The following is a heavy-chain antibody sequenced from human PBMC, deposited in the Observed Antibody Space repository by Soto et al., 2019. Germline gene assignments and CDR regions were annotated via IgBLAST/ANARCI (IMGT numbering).Heavy chain of an antibody. D-gene: IGHD3-22*01. J-gene: IGHJ3*02. CDR2: INAGNGNT. Sequence: GASVKVSCKASGYTFTSYAMHWVRQAPGQRLEWMGWINAGNGNTKYSQKFQGRVTITRDTSASTAYMELSSLRSEDTAVYYCARVPSNGDYDSSGYYGPDDAFDIWGQGTMVTVSS. CDR1: GYTFTSYA. V-gene: IGHV1-3*01. CDR3: ARVPSNGDYDSSGYYGPDDAFDI.